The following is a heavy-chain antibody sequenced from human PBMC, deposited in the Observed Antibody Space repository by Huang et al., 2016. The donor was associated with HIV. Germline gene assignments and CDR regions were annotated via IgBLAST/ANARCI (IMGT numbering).Heavy chain of an antibody. Sequence: QLQLVQSGAEVKKPGASVKVSCRTSGYIFTDYYIPWVRQAPGQGLEWVGWVTPNGGATNQARGVKGRRHRNTDKSTSAVYMELANLRSDDTAGYYWARAGVRGLIIRFDPWGQGTLVTVSS. D-gene: IGHD3-10*01. CDR2: VTPNGGAT. CDR1: GYIFTDYY. V-gene: IGHV1-2*02. CDR3: ARAGVRGLIIRFDP. J-gene: IGHJ5*02.